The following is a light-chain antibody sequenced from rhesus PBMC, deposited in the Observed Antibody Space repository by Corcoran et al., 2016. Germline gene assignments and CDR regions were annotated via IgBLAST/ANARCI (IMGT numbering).Light chain of an antibody. CDR1: QGISSY. J-gene: IGKJ4*01. Sequence: DIQMSQSPSSLSASVGDRVTITCRASQGISSYLNWYQQKPGKAPKLLIYYANSLASGVPSRFSGSGSGTEFTLTSSSLQPEDFATYDCQQGNSNPLTFGGGTKVELK. V-gene: IGKV1-32*02. CDR3: QQGNSNPLT. CDR2: YAN.